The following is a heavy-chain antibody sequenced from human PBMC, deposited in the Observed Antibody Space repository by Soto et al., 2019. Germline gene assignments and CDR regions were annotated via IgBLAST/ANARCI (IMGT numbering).Heavy chain of an antibody. Sequence: SETLSLTCTVSGGSVRSSGYYWAWIRQPPGKGLEWIGSLYSSGKTYRNPSLKSRVTMSDDTSKNQLSLRLSSVTAADTAVYYCARLTTSSGWSLFDSWRQGMLVTVSS. CDR3: ARLTTSSGWSLFDS. CDR1: GGSVRSSGYY. CDR2: LYSSGKT. D-gene: IGHD6-13*01. V-gene: IGHV4-39*01. J-gene: IGHJ4*02.